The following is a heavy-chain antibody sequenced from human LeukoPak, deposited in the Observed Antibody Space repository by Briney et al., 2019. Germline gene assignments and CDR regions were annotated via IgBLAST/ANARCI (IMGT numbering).Heavy chain of an antibody. Sequence: PSETLSLTCTVSGGSISISSYYWGWIRQPPGEGLEWIWTIYYSGATYYNPSLKSRVIISVDTSKNQFSLKLSSVTAADTAVYYCARIVPAATTHDYWGQGTLVTVSS. V-gene: IGHV4-39*01. CDR3: ARIVPAATTHDY. CDR1: GGSISISSYY. J-gene: IGHJ4*02. CDR2: IYYSGAT. D-gene: IGHD2-2*01.